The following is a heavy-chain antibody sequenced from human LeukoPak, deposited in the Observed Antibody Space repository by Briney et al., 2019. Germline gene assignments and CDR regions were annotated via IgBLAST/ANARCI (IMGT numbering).Heavy chain of an antibody. D-gene: IGHD4-17*01. Sequence: GGSLRLSCAASRFTVSSNYIIWVRQAPGLGLEWVSVIYVGGDTYYAGSVKGRFTISRDKSKNTVYLQMNSLRVEDTAVYYCARAATVTAESAFGYWGQGTLVTVSS. CDR3: ARAATVTAESAFGY. J-gene: IGHJ4*02. CDR2: IYVGGDT. CDR1: RFTVSSNY. V-gene: IGHV3-66*01.